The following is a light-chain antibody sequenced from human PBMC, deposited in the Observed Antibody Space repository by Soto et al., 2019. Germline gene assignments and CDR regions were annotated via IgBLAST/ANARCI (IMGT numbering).Light chain of an antibody. Sequence: ENVLTQSPGTLSLSPGERATLSCRASQTLISKYLAWYQQKPGRAPRLLIYGTSSRATGIPDRFSGSWSGADFTLTITRLAPEDFAVYYCQQYQDSPLTFGGGTEVEIK. V-gene: IGKV3-20*01. CDR1: QTLISKY. CDR3: QQYQDSPLT. CDR2: GTS. J-gene: IGKJ4*01.